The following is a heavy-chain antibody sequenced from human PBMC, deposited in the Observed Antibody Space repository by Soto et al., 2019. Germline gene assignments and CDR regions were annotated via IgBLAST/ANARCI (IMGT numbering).Heavy chain of an antibody. J-gene: IGHJ6*02. CDR3: AKDIRLYAYGMDV. D-gene: IGHD3-16*01. CDR1: GFTFGDYA. V-gene: IGHV3-9*01. Sequence: PGGSLRLSCAASGFTFGDYAIHWVRQAPGKGLEWVSGITWNGDIIGYADSVKGRFTISRDNAKNSLYLQMNSLRAEDTALYYCAKDIRLYAYGMDVWGQGTTVTVSS. CDR2: ITWNGDII.